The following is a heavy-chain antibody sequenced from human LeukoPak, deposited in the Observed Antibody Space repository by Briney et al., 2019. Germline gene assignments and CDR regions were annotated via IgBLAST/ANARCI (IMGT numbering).Heavy chain of an antibody. D-gene: IGHD3-10*01. J-gene: IGHJ5*02. CDR2: INPNSGGT. V-gene: IGHV1-2*02. Sequence: ASVKVSCKASGYTFTGYYMHWVRQAPGQGLEWMGWINPNSGGTNYAQKFQGRVTMTRDTSISTAYMELSSLRSDDTAVYYCARITMVRGANWFDTWGQGTLVVVSS. CDR1: GYTFTGYY. CDR3: ARITMVRGANWFDT.